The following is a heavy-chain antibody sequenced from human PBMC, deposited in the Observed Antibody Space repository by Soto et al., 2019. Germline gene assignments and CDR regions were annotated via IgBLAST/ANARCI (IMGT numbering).Heavy chain of an antibody. CDR2: ISAYNGNT. J-gene: IGHJ4*02. CDR1: GYTFTSYG. CDR3: ARGRVVVTAIRFDYFDC. V-gene: IGHV1-18*01. D-gene: IGHD2-21*02. Sequence: ASVKVSCKASGYTFTSYGISWVRQAPRQGLEWMGWISAYNGNTNYAQKLQGRVTMTTDTSTSTAYMELRSLRSDDTAVYYCARGRVVVTAIRFDYFDCWGQGTLVTVSS.